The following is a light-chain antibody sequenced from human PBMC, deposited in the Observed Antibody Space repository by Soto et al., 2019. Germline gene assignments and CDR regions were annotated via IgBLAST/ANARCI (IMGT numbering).Light chain of an antibody. CDR1: QSVNY. CDR3: QQYGSTPPIT. J-gene: IGKJ5*01. V-gene: IGKV3-20*01. Sequence: EIVLTQSPGTLSLAPGERATFSCRASQSVNYLAWYQQKPGQSPRLLIYGTSSRVTGIPDRFSGSGSGTDFTLTISRLEPEDFAVYFCQQYGSTPPITFGQATRLEIK. CDR2: GTS.